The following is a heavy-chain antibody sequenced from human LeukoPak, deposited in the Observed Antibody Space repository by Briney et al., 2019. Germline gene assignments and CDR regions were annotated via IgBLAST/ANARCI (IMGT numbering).Heavy chain of an antibody. J-gene: IGHJ4*02. Sequence: WGTLTLSCAASGFTFSGYYMSWIRQAPGKGLEWVSYICSSSSYTNYADSVKGRFTISRDNAKNSLYLQMNSLRAEDTAVYYCAREPLAAAGRLVDYWGQGTLVTVSS. CDR3: AREPLAAAGRLVDY. CDR2: ICSSSSYT. V-gene: IGHV3-11*06. D-gene: IGHD6-13*01. CDR1: GFTFSGYY.